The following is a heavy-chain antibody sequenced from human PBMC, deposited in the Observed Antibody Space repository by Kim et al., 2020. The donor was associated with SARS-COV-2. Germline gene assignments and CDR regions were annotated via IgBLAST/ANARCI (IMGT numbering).Heavy chain of an antibody. V-gene: IGHV4-39*01. CDR3: ARHSAAALYGDYFDY. J-gene: IGHJ4*02. Sequence: SETLSLTCTVSGGSITSSSYYWGWIRQPPGKGLEWIGSIFYSGSTFNNPSLKSRLTISVDTSKSQFSLKLRSVTAADTAVYYCARHSAAALYGDYFDYWGQGTLVTVSS. CDR1: GGSITSSSYY. CDR2: IFYSGST. D-gene: IGHD4-17*01.